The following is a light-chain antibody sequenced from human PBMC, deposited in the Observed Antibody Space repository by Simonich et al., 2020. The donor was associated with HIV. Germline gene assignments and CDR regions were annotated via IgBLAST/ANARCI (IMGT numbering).Light chain of an antibody. V-gene: IGKV1-27*01. J-gene: IGKJ4*01. Sequence: DIQMTQSPSSLSASVGDRVTITCRASQSISNYLAWYQQKPGKVPKLLIYDAYTLQSGVPSRFSGSGSGTYFTLTISGLQPEDVATYYCQKYSRAPPLTFGGGTKVEIK. CDR1: QSISNY. CDR3: QKYSRAPPLT. CDR2: DAY.